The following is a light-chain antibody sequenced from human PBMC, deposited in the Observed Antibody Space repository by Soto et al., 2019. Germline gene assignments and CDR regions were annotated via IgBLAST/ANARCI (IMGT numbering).Light chain of an antibody. CDR2: GAS. V-gene: IGKV3-20*01. CDR3: QQYGASLYT. Sequence: EIMLTQSPGTLSLSPGERATLSCRASQSVRSSFLAWYQQKPGQAPRLLMHGASNRATGIPDRSSGSGSGTDFTLTISRLEPEDFAVYFCQQYGASLYTFGQGTKLEIK. J-gene: IGKJ2*01. CDR1: QSVRSSF.